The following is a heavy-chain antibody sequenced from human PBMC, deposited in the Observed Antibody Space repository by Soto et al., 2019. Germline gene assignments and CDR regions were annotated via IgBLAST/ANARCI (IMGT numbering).Heavy chain of an antibody. CDR1: GFTFSTHS. J-gene: IGHJ4*02. CDR3: ATFPNYYGG. V-gene: IGHV3-21*06. Sequence: GGSLRLSCAASGFTFSTHSMNWVRQAPGKGPEWVSSINDKSNYIFYAYSVKGRFTISRDNAKNSLYLQMNSLRDDDTAVYYGATFPNYYGGWGQGTLVTVSS. CDR2: INDKSNYI.